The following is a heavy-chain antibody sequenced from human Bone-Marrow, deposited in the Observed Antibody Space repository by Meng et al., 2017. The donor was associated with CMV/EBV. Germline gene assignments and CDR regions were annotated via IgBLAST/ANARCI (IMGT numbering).Heavy chain of an antibody. Sequence: GESLKISCAASGFTLSRYWMHWVRQAPGKGLVWVSRINEDGSRTDYADSVKGRFTISRDNGENTLYLEMNSLRAEDTAVYYCARDWSGGDDYWGQGTLVTVSS. D-gene: IGHD3-3*01. CDR3: ARDWSGGDDY. CDR1: GFTLSRYW. V-gene: IGHV3-74*01. CDR2: INEDGSRT. J-gene: IGHJ4*02.